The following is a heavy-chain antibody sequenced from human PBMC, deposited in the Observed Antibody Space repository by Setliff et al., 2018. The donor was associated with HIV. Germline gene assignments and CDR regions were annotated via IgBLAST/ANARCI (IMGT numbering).Heavy chain of an antibody. CDR1: GYSFTSYW. CDR2: ISPGDSDT. J-gene: IGHJ6*03. V-gene: IGHV5-51*01. Sequence: GESPKISCKGSGYSFTSYWIGLVRQMPGKGLEWMWIISPGDSDTRYSPSFQGQVTITADTYSSSADLQWRSLKASDTAMYYCARRDYYYMDVWGKGTTVTVSS. CDR3: ARRDYYYMDV.